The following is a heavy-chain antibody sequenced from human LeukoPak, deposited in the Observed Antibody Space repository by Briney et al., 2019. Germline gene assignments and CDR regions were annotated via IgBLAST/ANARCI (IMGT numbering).Heavy chain of an antibody. V-gene: IGHV4-34*01. CDR3: ARDKVRGVISYYYYMDV. J-gene: IGHJ6*03. D-gene: IGHD3-10*01. CDR2: INPSGGT. CDR1: GGSFSDYS. Sequence: SETLSLTCAVYGGSFSDYSWSWIRQPPGKGLEWIGEINPSGGTNHNPSLKSRVTISVDTSKDQFSLKLSSVTAADTAVYYCARDKVRGVISYYYYMDVWGKGTTVTVSS.